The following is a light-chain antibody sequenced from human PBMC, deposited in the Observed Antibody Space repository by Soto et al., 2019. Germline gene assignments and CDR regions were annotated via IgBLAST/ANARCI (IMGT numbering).Light chain of an antibody. CDR3: CSYTLSSTYV. CDR1: SSDVGSYNG. Sequence: QSVLTQPPSVSGSPGQSVTISCTGTSSDVGSYNGVSWYQQPPGTAPKLIIYEVSNRPSGVPDRFSGSKPGNTASLTISGLQAEDEADYYCCSYTLSSTYVFVTGTKVTVL. V-gene: IGLV2-18*02. CDR2: EVS. J-gene: IGLJ1*01.